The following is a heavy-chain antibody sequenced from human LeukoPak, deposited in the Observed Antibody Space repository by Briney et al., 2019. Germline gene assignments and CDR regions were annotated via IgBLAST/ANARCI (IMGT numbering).Heavy chain of an antibody. J-gene: IGHJ4*02. D-gene: IGHD5-12*01. CDR3: ARQTGYRGYDLFDH. CDR2: IYNIGST. Sequence: SETLSLTCAVSGVSITSYYWTWIRQPPGKGLEWIGYIYNIGSTNYNPSLKSRVTISADTSENQFSLKLSSVTAADTAVYYCARQTGYRGYDLFDHWGQGTLVTVSP. CDR1: GVSITSYY. V-gene: IGHV4-59*01.